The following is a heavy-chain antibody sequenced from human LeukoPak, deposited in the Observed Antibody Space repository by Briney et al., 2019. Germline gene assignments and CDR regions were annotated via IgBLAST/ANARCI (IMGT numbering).Heavy chain of an antibody. J-gene: IGHJ6*03. D-gene: IGHD1-14*01. Sequence: GGSLRLSCAVSGFPFNTFWMSWVRQAPGKGLEWVANINQDGSEKYYVDSVKGRFTISRDNSKNTLYLQMNSLRAEDTAVYYCAKSGVREPTYYYYYYMDVWGKGTTVTISS. V-gene: IGHV3-7*03. CDR2: INQDGSEK. CDR3: AKSGVREPTYYYYYYMDV. CDR1: GFPFNTFW.